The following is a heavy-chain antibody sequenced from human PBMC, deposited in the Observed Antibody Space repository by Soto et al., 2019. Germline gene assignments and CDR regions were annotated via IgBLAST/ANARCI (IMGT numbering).Heavy chain of an antibody. D-gene: IGHD2-15*01. J-gene: IGHJ4*02. V-gene: IGHV3-30-3*01. Sequence: QVQLVESGGGVVQPGRSLRLSCAASGFTFSSYAMHWVRQAPGKGLEWVAVISYDGSNKYYADSVKGRFTISRDNSKNTLDLQMNSLRAEDTAVYYCASIVVVVAARGDYWGQGTLVTVSS. CDR2: ISYDGSNK. CDR1: GFTFSSYA. CDR3: ASIVVVVAARGDY.